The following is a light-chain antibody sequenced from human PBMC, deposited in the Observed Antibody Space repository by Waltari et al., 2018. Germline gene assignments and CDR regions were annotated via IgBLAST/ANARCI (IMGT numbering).Light chain of an antibody. CDR2: AAS. V-gene: IGKV1-16*02. J-gene: IGKJ4*01. Sequence: DIQMTQSPSSLTASVVYRDTITCRASQGIANHLAWFQQKPGKAPKSLIYAASSLQSGVPSKFSGSGSVTDFTLTITNLQPEDFATYYCQQYNSFPVTFGGGTKVEIK. CDR3: QQYNSFPVT. CDR1: QGIANH.